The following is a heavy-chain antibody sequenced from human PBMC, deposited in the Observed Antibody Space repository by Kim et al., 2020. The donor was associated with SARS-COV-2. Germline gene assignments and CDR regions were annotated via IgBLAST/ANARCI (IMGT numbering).Heavy chain of an antibody. J-gene: IGHJ4*02. CDR3: ARDGMSSGSYLFDY. D-gene: IGHD3-10*01. Sequence: DSVKGQFTISRNNSKTTLYLHMNSLRAEDTAVYYCARDGMSSGSYLFDYWGQGTLVTVSS. V-gene: IGHV3-53*01.